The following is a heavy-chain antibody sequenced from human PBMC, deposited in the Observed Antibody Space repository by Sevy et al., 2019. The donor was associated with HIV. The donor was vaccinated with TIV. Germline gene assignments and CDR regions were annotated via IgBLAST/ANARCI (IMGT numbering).Heavy chain of an antibody. Sequence: GGSLRLSCAASGFTFSSYWMSWVRQAPGKGLEWVANKKQDGSEKYYVDSVKGRFTISRDNAKNSLYLQMNSLRAEDTAVYYCARDTSDYGGNSAFDIWGQGTMVTVSS. CDR2: KKQDGSEK. V-gene: IGHV3-7*01. CDR1: GFTFSSYW. D-gene: IGHD4-17*01. J-gene: IGHJ3*02. CDR3: ARDTSDYGGNSAFDI.